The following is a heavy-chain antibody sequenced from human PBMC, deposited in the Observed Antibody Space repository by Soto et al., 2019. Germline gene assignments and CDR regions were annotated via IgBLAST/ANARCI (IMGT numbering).Heavy chain of an antibody. V-gene: IGHV4-59*13. CDR1: GGSISSYY. CDR3: ARGKRKAEMPADFKRYYFNY. CDR2: IYYSGST. Sequence: SETLSLTCTVSGGSISSYYWSWIRQPPGKGLEWIGYIYYSGSTNYNPSLKSRVTISVDTSKNQFSLKLSSVTAADTAVYYCARGKRKAEMPADFKRYYFNYWAEAPLPTFSS. J-gene: IGHJ4*02. D-gene: IGHD3-3*01.